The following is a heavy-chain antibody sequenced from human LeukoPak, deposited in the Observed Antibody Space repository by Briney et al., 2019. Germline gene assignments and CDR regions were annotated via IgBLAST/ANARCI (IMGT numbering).Heavy chain of an antibody. CDR3: ARDYIVVAATRYYYYMDV. J-gene: IGHJ6*03. CDR1: GYTFSSYD. Sequence: ASVKVSCKASGYTFSSYDINWVRQAAGQGPEWMGWMNPNSGNTAYAQNFQGRVIMTRNTSITTAYMELSSLRSEDTAVYYCARDYIVVAATRYYYYMDVWGKGTTVTVSS. CDR2: MNPNSGNT. V-gene: IGHV1-8*01. D-gene: IGHD2-15*01.